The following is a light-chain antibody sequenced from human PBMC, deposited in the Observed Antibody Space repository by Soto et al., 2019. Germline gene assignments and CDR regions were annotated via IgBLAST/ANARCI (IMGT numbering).Light chain of an antibody. CDR2: DAS. V-gene: IGKV1-5*01. Sequence: DIQMTQSPSTLSASVGDRVTITCRASQSISSRLAWYQQKPGKAPKLLIYDASNLESGVPSRFSGSGSGTDFTLTISSLQPEDFATYFCQQSYSRPRTFGQGTKVDI. J-gene: IGKJ1*01. CDR3: QQSYSRPRT. CDR1: QSISSR.